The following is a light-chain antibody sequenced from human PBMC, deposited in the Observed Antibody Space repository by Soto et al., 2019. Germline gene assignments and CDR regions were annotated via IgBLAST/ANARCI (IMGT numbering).Light chain of an antibody. Sequence: HSALIQPASVSGSPGQSITISCTGTSRGVGGSNYVSWYQHHPHRAPKLLIYEVSYRPSGVSSRFSGSKSGNTASLTISGLQAEDEADYYCSSYTSSNTLEVFGVGTKV. CDR2: EVS. V-gene: IGLV2-14*01. CDR3: SSYTSSNTLEV. CDR1: SRGVGGSNY. J-gene: IGLJ1*01.